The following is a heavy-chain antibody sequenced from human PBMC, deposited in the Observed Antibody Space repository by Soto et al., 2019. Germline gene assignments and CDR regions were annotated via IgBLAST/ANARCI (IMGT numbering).Heavy chain of an antibody. J-gene: IGHJ6*02. CDR1: GFTFSSYA. D-gene: IGHD6-13*01. Sequence: QVQLVESGGGVVQPGRSLRLSCAASGFTFSSYAMHWVRQAPGKGLEWVAVISYDGSNKYYADSVKGRFTISRDNSKNKLYLQMNSLRAEDTAVYYCARDLVMGSSSWLYYYYYGMDVWGQGTTVTVSS. CDR2: ISYDGSNK. V-gene: IGHV3-30-3*01. CDR3: ARDLVMGSSSWLYYYYYGMDV.